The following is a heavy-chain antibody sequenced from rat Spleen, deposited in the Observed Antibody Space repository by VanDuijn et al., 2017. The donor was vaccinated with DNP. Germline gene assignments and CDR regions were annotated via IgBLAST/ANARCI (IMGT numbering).Heavy chain of an antibody. CDR3: TRDLGKMVATYFDY. J-gene: IGHJ2*01. D-gene: IGHD4-6*01. CDR2: MWFDGDT. Sequence: QVQLKESGPGLVQPSETLSLTCTVSGFSLNSYSVSWFRQPSGQGTEWMGRMWFDGDTAYNSALKSRLSFSRDTSKNQVFLKMNSLQTDDSGTYYCTRDLGKMVATYFDYWGQGVMVTVSS. V-gene: IGHV2-63*01. CDR1: GFSLNSYS.